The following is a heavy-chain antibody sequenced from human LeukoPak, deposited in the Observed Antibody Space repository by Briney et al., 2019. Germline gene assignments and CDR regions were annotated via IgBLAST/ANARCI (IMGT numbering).Heavy chain of an antibody. Sequence: GGSLRLSCAASGFTFSSYGMHWVRQAPGKGLEWVAFIRYDGSNKYYADSVKGRFTISRDNSKNTLYLQMNSLRAEDTAVYYCAKIKPWLLVPIPRDDYWGQGTLVTASS. V-gene: IGHV3-30*02. J-gene: IGHJ4*02. D-gene: IGHD2-8*02. CDR3: AKIKPWLLVPIPRDDY. CDR1: GFTFSSYG. CDR2: IRYDGSNK.